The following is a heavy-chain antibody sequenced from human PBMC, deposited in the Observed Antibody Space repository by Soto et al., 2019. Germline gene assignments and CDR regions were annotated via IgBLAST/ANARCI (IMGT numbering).Heavy chain of an antibody. CDR1: GYRVSEYRAG. V-gene: IGHV6-1*01. CDR2: TYFNSKWYH. CDR3: ARGLITGSQYSGGWYYFDS. D-gene: IGHD1-26*01. Sequence: SQTLSLTCGISGYRVSEYRAGWYWIRQSQSRGLEWLGRTYFNSKWYHDYAVFVESRITINAHTSNSQFSLELSSVTAADTAVYYCARGLITGSQYSGGWYYFDSWGQGTQVTVSS. J-gene: IGHJ4*02.